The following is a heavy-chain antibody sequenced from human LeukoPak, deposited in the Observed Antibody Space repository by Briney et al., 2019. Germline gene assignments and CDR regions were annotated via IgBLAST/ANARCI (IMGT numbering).Heavy chain of an antibody. V-gene: IGHV4-39*01. J-gene: IGHJ6*04. D-gene: IGHD3-10*02. Sequence: SETLSLTCTVSGGSITTSTYYWGWIRQPPGTGLEWIGSIYYSGSTYNNPSLKSRVTISVDMSKNQFSLRLSSVTAADTAVYYCAELGITMIGGVWGKGTTVTISS. CDR3: AELGITMIGGV. CDR2: IYYSGST. CDR1: GGSITTSTYY.